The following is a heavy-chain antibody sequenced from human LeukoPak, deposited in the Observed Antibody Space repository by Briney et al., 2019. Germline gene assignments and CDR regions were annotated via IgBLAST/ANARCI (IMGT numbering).Heavy chain of an antibody. V-gene: IGHV1-69*01. Sequence: SVKVSCKASGGTFSSYAISWVRQAPGQGLEWMGGIIPIFGTANYAQKFQGRVTITADESTSTAYMELSSLRSEDTAVYYCARDRLEGGYYYYMDVWGKGTTVTVSS. D-gene: IGHD1-26*01. CDR3: ARDRLEGGYYYYMDV. J-gene: IGHJ6*03. CDR2: IIPIFGTA. CDR1: GGTFSSYA.